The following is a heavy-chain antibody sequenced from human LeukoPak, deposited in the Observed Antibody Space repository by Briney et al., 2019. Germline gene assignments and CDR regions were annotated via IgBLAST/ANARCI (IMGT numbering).Heavy chain of an antibody. CDR2: INPNSGGT. J-gene: IGHJ4*02. CDR1: GYTFTGYY. CDR3: ARGIILTGYPGGY. D-gene: IGHD3-9*01. Sequence: ASVKVSCKASGYTFTGYYMHWVRQAPGQGLEWMGWINPNSGGTNYAQKFQGRVTMTRDTSISTAYMELSRLRSDDTAVYYCARGIILTGYPGGYWGQGTLVTVSS. V-gene: IGHV1-2*02.